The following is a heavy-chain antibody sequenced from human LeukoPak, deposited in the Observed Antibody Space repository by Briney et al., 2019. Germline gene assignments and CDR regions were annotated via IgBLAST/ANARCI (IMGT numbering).Heavy chain of an antibody. J-gene: IGHJ5*02. CDR2: INHSGST. CDR1: GGSFSGYY. Sequence: PSETLSLTCDVYGGSFSGYYWSWIRQPPGKGLEWIGEINHSGSTNYNPSLKSRVTISVDTSKNQFSLKLSSVTAADTAVYYCARGRRGRGNWFDPWGQGTLVTVSS. D-gene: IGHD3-10*01. V-gene: IGHV4-34*01. CDR3: ARGRRGRGNWFDP.